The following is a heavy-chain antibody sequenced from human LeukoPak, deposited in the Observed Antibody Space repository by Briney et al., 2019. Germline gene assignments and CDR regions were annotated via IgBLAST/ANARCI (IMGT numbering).Heavy chain of an antibody. V-gene: IGHV4-39*07. CDR3: ASGGTRGAARLLFVY. CDR2: IYYSGST. D-gene: IGHD6-6*01. J-gene: IGHJ4*02. Sequence: SETLSLTCTVSGASSSSSSYFWGWIRQPPGNGLEWIGNIYYSGSTYYNASLKSRVTTSLDPSKNQFSLKLSSVTAADTAVYYCASGGTRGAARLLFVYWGQGTLVTVSS. CDR1: GASSSSSSYF.